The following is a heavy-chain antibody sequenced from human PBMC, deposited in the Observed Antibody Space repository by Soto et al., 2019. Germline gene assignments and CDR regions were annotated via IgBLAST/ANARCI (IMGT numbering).Heavy chain of an antibody. J-gene: IGHJ4*02. Sequence: EVQVLESGGGLVQPGGSLRLSCAASGFTFSNYAMSWVRQAPGQGLWWVAAVSGSGSNPYYADSVKGRLTISRDNSKNTLYLQMKSLRAEDTARYYCAKTASMTIRDGFDHWGQGTLVTVSS. CDR1: GFTFSNYA. CDR3: AKTASMTIRDGFDH. D-gene: IGHD4-17*01. CDR2: VSGSGSNP. V-gene: IGHV3-23*01.